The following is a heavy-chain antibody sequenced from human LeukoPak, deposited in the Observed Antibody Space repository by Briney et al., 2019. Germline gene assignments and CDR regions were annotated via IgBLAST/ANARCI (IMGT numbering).Heavy chain of an antibody. CDR3: ARGMPATAIRPYFDS. CDR2: IYGSGST. D-gene: IGHD5-18*01. J-gene: IGHJ4*02. Sequence: GGSLRLSWTASGFTISNNYMTCVRQAPGKGLEWVSVIYGSGSTFYADFVKGRFTISRDSSKNTLYLQMDSLRAEDTAVYYCARGMPATAIRPYFDSWGQGTLVTVSS. CDR1: GFTISNNY. V-gene: IGHV3-66*01.